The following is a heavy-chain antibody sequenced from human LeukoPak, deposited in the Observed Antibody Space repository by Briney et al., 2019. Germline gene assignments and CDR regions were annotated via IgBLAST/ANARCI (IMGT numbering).Heavy chain of an antibody. CDR2: IYYSGST. CDR1: GGSISSYY. CDR3: ARSLSDDFWSGYYPGYYYYGMDV. Sequence: PSETLSLTCTVSGGSISSYYWSWIRQPPGKGLEWIGYIYYSGSTNYNPSLKSRVTMSVDTSKNQFSLKLSSVTAADTAVYYCARSLSDDFWSGYYPGYYYYGMDVWGQGTTVTVFS. J-gene: IGHJ6*02. D-gene: IGHD3-3*01. V-gene: IGHV4-59*12.